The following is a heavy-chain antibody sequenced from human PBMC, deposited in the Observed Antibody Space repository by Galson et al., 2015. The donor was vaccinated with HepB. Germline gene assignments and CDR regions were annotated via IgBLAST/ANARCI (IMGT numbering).Heavy chain of an antibody. V-gene: IGHV1-69*13. J-gene: IGHJ2*01. CDR3: ARESGPEYCSSTSCYTGHWYFDL. D-gene: IGHD2-2*02. Sequence: SVKVSCKASGGTFSSYAISWVRQAPGQGLEWMGGIFPIFGTANYAQKFQGRVTITADESTSTAYMELSSLRSEDTAVYYCARESGPEYCSSTSCYTGHWYFDLWGRGTLVTVSS. CDR1: GGTFSSYA. CDR2: IFPIFGTA.